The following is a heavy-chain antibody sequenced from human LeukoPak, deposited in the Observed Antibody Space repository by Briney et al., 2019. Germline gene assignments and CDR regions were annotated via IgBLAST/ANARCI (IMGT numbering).Heavy chain of an antibody. V-gene: IGHV3-21*01. CDR1: GFTFSSYS. Sequence: GGSLRLSCAASGFTFSSYSMNWVRQAPGKGLEWVSSISSSSSYIYYADSVKGRFTISRDNAKNSLYLQMNSLRAEDTAVYYCARDRRTMTTCDYWGQGSLVTVSS. CDR2: ISSSSSYI. D-gene: IGHD4-17*01. J-gene: IGHJ4*02. CDR3: ARDRRTMTTCDY.